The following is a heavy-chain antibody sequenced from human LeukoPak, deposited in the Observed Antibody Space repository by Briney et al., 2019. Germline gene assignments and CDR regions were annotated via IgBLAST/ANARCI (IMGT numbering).Heavy chain of an antibody. J-gene: IGHJ4*02. Sequence: SETLSLTCTVSGGAIISYNFYWGWVRQPPGKGLEWVGSINYSGTTYYNPSLRSRVSISVDTSRTQFFLRLNSLSAADTAVYYCGRLSDSWGQGILVTVSS. CDR1: GGAIISYNFY. CDR3: GRLSDS. V-gene: IGHV4-39*01. CDR2: INYSGTT.